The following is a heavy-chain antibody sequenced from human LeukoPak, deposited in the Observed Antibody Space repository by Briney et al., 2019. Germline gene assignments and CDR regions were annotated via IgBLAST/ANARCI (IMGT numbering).Heavy chain of an antibody. CDR3: ARDWWVEDSSGYYPYYFDY. V-gene: IGHV1-3*01. D-gene: IGHD3-22*01. CDR1: GYTFTSYA. J-gene: IGHJ4*02. Sequence: ASVKVSCKASGYTFTSYAMHWVRQAPGQRLEWMGWINAGNGNTKYSQKFQGRVTMTTDTSTSTAYMELRSLRSDDTAVYYCARDWWVEDSSGYYPYYFDYWGQGTLVTVSS. CDR2: INAGNGNT.